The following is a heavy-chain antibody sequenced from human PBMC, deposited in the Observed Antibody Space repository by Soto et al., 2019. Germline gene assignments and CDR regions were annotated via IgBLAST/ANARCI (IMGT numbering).Heavy chain of an antibody. CDR2: IKQEGSEK. CDR1: GFTFSSHY. CDR3: ASGNFLGSCSSTSCSTLAY. Sequence: GGSLRLSCAASGFTFSSHYMSWVRQAPGKGLEWVANIKQEGSEKNYVDAVKGRFTISRDNAKNSLYLQMNSLRADDTAVYYWASGNFLGSCSSTSCSTLAYWGQGTLVTVSS. V-gene: IGHV3-7*05. J-gene: IGHJ4*02. D-gene: IGHD2-2*01.